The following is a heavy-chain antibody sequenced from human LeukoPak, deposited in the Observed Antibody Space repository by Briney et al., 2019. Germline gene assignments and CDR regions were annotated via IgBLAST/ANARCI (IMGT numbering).Heavy chain of an antibody. CDR3: ANHLACGSTSCPPFDD. J-gene: IGHJ4*02. Sequence: PGGSLRLSCAASRFSFSNSWMHWVRQTPGKGLEWVSSISGSGGSTYYADSVKGRFTISRDNSKNTLYLQMNSLRAEDTAVYYCANHLACGSTSCPPFDDWGQGTLVTVSS. CDR2: ISGSGGST. V-gene: IGHV3-23*01. D-gene: IGHD2-2*01. CDR1: RFSFSNSW.